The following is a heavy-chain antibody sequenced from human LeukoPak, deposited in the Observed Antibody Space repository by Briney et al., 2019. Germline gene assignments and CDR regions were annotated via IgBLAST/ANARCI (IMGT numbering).Heavy chain of an antibody. CDR1: GYTFTSYY. J-gene: IGHJ6*03. CDR3: ARCPAEYQLLNYYYYMDV. CDR2: INPSGGST. V-gene: IGHV1-46*01. Sequence: ASVKVSCKASGYTFTSYYMHWVRQAPGQGLEWMGIINPSGGSTSYAQKFQGRVTTTRDMSTSTVYMELSSLRSEDTAVYYCARCPAEYQLLNYYYYMDVWGKGTTVTVSS. D-gene: IGHD2-2*01.